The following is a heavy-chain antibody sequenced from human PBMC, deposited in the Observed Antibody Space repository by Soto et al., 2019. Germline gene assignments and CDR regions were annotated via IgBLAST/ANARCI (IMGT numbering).Heavy chain of an antibody. CDR2: ISAYDGNT. Sequence: ASVKDSCKASGYTVTSYGIDWVLQAHGQGLEWLGWISAYDGNTKYAQILQGRVSLTTDTSTNTAYMELRSLRSDDTAMYFCARGGYYDSSGSRNYYYYGMNVWGQGTTVTVSS. CDR3: ARGGYYDSSGSRNYYYYGMNV. D-gene: IGHD3-22*01. J-gene: IGHJ6*02. CDR1: GYTVTSYG. V-gene: IGHV1-18*01.